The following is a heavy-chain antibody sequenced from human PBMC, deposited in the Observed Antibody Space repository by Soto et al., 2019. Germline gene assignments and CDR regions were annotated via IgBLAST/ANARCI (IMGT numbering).Heavy chain of an antibody. V-gene: IGHV3-30*18. CDR2: ISYDGTNK. CDR3: AKDPRKIFGDI. J-gene: IGHJ3*02. Sequence: GESLKISCAASGFTFSNYGMHWVRQAPGKGLEWVAVISYDGTNKYYVDSVKGRFTISRDNSKNTLYLQMNSLRTEDTAVYYCAKDPRKIFGDIWGQGTMVTVSS. D-gene: IGHD3-3*01. CDR1: GFTFSNYG.